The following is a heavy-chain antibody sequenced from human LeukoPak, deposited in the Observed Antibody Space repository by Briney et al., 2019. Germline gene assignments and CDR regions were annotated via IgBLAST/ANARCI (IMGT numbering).Heavy chain of an antibody. Sequence: GGSLRLSCAASGFTFSSYSMNWVRQAPGKGLEWVSSISSSSSYIYYADSVKGRFTISRDNAKNSLYLQMNSLRAEDTAVYYCASAPFFCSGGSCPYYMDVWGKGTLVTVSS. CDR1: GFTFSSYS. J-gene: IGHJ6*03. V-gene: IGHV3-21*01. D-gene: IGHD2-15*01. CDR3: ASAPFFCSGGSCPYYMDV. CDR2: ISSSSSYI.